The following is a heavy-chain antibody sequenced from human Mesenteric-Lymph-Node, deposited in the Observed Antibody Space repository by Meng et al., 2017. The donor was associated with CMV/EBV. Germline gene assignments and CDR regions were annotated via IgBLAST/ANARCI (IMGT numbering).Heavy chain of an antibody. CDR1: GFTFSSFE. J-gene: IGHJ6*02. V-gene: IGHV3-48*03. Sequence: GESLKISCVVSGFTFSSFEMDWVRQAPGKGLEWVSYISSSGSTTYYADSVKGRFTISRDNAKNSLYLQMSSLRAEDTAVYYCVRFKGGDAWGQGTTVTVSS. CDR2: ISSSGSTT. D-gene: IGHD2-15*01. CDR3: VRFKGGDA.